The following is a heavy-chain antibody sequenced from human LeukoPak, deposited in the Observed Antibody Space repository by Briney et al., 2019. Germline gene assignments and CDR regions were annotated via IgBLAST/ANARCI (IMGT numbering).Heavy chain of an antibody. CDR1: GGSISSYY. Sequence: PSETLSLTCTVSGGSISSYYWGWIRQPPGKGLEWIGYIYYSGSTNYNPSLKSRVTISVDTSKNQFSLKLSSVTAADTAVYYCARILTGYGSSYYYYGMDVWGQGTTVTVSS. J-gene: IGHJ6*02. CDR3: ARILTGYGSSYYYYGMDV. D-gene: IGHD3-9*01. V-gene: IGHV4-59*08. CDR2: IYYSGST.